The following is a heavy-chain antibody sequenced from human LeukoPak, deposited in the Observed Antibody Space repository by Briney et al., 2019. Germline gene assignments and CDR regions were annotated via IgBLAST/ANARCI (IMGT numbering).Heavy chain of an antibody. D-gene: IGHD6-19*01. CDR2: IGAAGDS. J-gene: IGHJ4*02. V-gene: IGHV3-13*01. CDR1: GFTFSSYD. Sequence: PGGSLRLSCAASGFTFSSYDMHWVRQPPGKGLEWVSAIGAAGDSYYPGSVKGRFTISRENAKNSLYLQMNSLRAGDTAVYYCARALSSGWYVFDYWGQGTLVTVSS. CDR3: ARALSSGWYVFDY.